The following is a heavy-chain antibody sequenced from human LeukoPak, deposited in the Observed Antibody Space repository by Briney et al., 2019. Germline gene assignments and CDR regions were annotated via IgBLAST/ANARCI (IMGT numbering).Heavy chain of an antibody. Sequence: SETLSLTCTVSGRSISSSNSFCGWIRQPPGKGLEWIGSIYYSGDTYYNPSLKSRVTISVDTSKNQFSLKLSSVTAADTAVYYCARHAVGPHSFDYWGQGNLVTVSS. J-gene: IGHJ4*02. D-gene: IGHD1-26*01. CDR2: IYYSGDT. CDR3: ARHAVGPHSFDY. CDR1: GRSISSSNSF. V-gene: IGHV4-39*01.